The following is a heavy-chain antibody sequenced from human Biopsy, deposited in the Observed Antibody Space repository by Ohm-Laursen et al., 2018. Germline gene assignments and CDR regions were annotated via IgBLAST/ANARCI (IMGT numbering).Heavy chain of an antibody. CDR3: AADADGYYAEFDY. CDR2: IVPVLGHL. J-gene: IGHJ4*02. CDR1: GGPSSNYA. V-gene: IGHV1-69*04. Sequence: SSVKVSCKASGGPSSNYAFSWVRQAPGQGLEWVGRIVPVLGHLNYAQRFQGRVSITADKSTSYVFMELSRLTSGDTAVYYCAADADGYYAEFDYWGPGTLVTVSS. D-gene: IGHD5-24*01.